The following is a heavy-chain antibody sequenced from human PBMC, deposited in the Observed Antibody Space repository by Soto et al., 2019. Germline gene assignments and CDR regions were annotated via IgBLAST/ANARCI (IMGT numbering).Heavy chain of an antibody. J-gene: IGHJ6*02. CDR1: GFTVSSNY. D-gene: IGHD1-26*01. V-gene: IGHV3-66*01. Sequence: EVQLVESGGDLVQPGGSLRLSCAASGFTVSSNYMSWVRQAPGKGLEWISIIYSAGNTYYADSVKGRFTISRDNSKKPLXXQMNSLGAEDTAVYYCARDFVVGGPTINYYYGMDVWGQGTTVTVSS. CDR2: IYSAGNT. CDR3: ARDFVVGGPTINYYYGMDV.